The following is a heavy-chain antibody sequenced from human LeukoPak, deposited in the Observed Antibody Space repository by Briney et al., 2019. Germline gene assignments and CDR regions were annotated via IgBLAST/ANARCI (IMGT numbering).Heavy chain of an antibody. J-gene: IGHJ5*02. CDR3: AGDGGNGDNWFDP. V-gene: IGHV4-38-2*01. CDR1: GYSISSGYY. D-gene: IGHD4-23*01. Sequence: SETLSLTCAVSGYSISSGYYWGWIRQPPGKGLEWIGSIYHTGSTYRNPSLKSRVTISIDTSKNQFSLKVTSVTAADTAVYYCAGDGGNGDNWFDPWGQGTLVTVSS. CDR2: IYHTGST.